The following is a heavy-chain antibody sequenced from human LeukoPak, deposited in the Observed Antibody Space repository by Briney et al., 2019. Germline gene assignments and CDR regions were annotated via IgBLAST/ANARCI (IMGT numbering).Heavy chain of an antibody. CDR2: INHSGST. CDR1: GGSFSGYY. D-gene: IGHD3-22*01. Sequence: SETLSLTCAVYGGSFSGYYWSWIRQPPGKGLEWIGEINHSGSTNYNPSLKSRVTISVDTSKNQFSPKLSSVTAADTAVYYCARGSYNYYDSSGTNFDYWGQGTLVTVSS. J-gene: IGHJ4*02. CDR3: ARGSYNYYDSSGTNFDY. V-gene: IGHV4-34*01.